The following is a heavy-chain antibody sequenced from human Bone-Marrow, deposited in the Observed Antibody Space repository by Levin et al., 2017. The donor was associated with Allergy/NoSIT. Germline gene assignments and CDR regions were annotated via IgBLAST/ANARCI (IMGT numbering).Heavy chain of an antibody. CDR2: ISSSSSTI. D-gene: IGHD2-2*01. J-gene: IGHJ6*02. CDR1: GFTFSSYS. CDR3: ARERGSSPPLHDYGMDV. Sequence: PGGSLRLSCAASGFTFSSYSMNWVRQAPGKGLEWVSYISSSSSTIYYADSVKGRFTISRDNAKNSLYLQMNSLRAEDTAVYYCARERGSSPPLHDYGMDVWGQGTTVTVSS. V-gene: IGHV3-48*01.